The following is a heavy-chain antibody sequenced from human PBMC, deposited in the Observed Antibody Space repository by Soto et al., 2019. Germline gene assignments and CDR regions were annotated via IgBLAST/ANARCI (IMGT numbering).Heavy chain of an antibody. V-gene: IGHV1-2*04. D-gene: IGHD3-9*01. Sequence: ASVKVSCKASGYTFTGYYMHWVRQAPGQGLEWMGWINPNSGGTSYAQKFQGWVTMTRDTSISTAYMELSRLRSDDTAVYYCARAGGFDRGEADYWGQGTLVTVSS. CDR3: ARAGGFDRGEADY. J-gene: IGHJ4*02. CDR2: INPNSGGT. CDR1: GYTFTGYY.